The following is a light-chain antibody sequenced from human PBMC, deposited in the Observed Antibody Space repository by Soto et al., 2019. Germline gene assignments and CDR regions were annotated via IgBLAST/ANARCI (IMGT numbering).Light chain of an antibody. CDR1: SSNIGSKT. CDR3: SAWDASLNGYV. CDR2: SNY. V-gene: IGLV1-44*01. Sequence: QSVLTQPPSASGTPGQRVTISCSGSSSNIGSKTVNWYQQLPGTAPKLLIYSNYQLPSGVPGRSSGSKSGTSASLAISGLQSEDDADYYCSAWDASLNGYVFGTGTKVTVL. J-gene: IGLJ1*01.